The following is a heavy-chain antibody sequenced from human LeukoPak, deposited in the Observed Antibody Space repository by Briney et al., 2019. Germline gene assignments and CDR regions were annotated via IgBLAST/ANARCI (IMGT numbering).Heavy chain of an antibody. J-gene: IGHJ4*02. D-gene: IGHD6-13*01. Sequence: GGSLRLSCAASGFTFDDYAMHWVRQAPGKGLEWVSGILRNSGSIGYADSVKGRSTISRDDAKNSLYLQMNSLRAEDTALYYCVKDGGRDTAAAYYWGQGTLVSVSS. CDR1: GFTFDDYA. CDR2: ILRNSGSI. CDR3: VKDGGRDTAAAYY. V-gene: IGHV3-9*01.